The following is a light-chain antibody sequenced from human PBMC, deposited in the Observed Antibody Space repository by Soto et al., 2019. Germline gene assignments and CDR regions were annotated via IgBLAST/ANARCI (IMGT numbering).Light chain of an antibody. Sequence: EIVLTQSPATLSLSPGDRATLSCRASQSVGSYLGWYQQRPGQAPRLLIYDASNRATGIPARFSGSGSGTVFTLTISSLEPEDFAVYSCQQRSDWPSTFGGGTKVEIK. CDR1: QSVGSY. CDR2: DAS. CDR3: QQRSDWPST. J-gene: IGKJ4*01. V-gene: IGKV3-11*01.